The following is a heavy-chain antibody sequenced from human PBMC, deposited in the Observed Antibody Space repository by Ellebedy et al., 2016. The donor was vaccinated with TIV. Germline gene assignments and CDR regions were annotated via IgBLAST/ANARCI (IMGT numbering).Heavy chain of an antibody. CDR1: GASISPYY. V-gene: IGHV4-59*12. CDR3: ALTSAMTSFGGLTVTDAFDV. J-gene: IGHJ3*01. Sequence: SETLSLXXTVSGASISPYYWSWIRQPPGKGLEWIGYIYYTGSTNYNPSLRGRVTMSLDTSKNQVSLKLRSVTAADTAVYYCALTSAMTSFGGLTVTDAFDVWGPGTMVAVSS. D-gene: IGHD3-16*02. CDR2: IYYTGST.